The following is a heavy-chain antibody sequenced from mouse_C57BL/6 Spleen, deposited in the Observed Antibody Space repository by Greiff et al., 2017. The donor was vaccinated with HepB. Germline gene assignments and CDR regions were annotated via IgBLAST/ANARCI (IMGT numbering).Heavy chain of an antibody. CDR1: GYTFTNYW. J-gene: IGHJ3*01. V-gene: IGHV1-63*01. CDR3: ARKGYYGSSPAWFAY. Sequence: VQLQQSGAELVRPGTSVKMSCKASGYTFTNYWIGWAKQRPGHGLEWIGDIYPGGGYTNYNEKFKGKATLTADKSSSTAYMQFSSLTSEDSAIYYCARKGYYGSSPAWFAYWGQGTLVTVSA. CDR2: IYPGGGYT. D-gene: IGHD1-1*01.